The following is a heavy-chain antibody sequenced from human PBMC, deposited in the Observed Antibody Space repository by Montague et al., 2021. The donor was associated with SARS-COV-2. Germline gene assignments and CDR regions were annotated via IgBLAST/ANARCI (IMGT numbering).Heavy chain of an antibody. CDR1: GGSISSSNYY. Sequence: SETLFLTCTVSGGSISSSNYYWDWIRRPPGKGLEWIGSIYDSGSTYYXPSLKSRVTISVDTSKNHFSLKLSSVTAADTAVYYCARRGRKLLPVATTIGGFDIWGQGTMVTVSS. V-gene: IGHV4-39*02. J-gene: IGHJ3*02. D-gene: IGHD5-12*01. CDR3: ARRGRKLLPVATTIGGFDI. CDR2: IYDSGST.